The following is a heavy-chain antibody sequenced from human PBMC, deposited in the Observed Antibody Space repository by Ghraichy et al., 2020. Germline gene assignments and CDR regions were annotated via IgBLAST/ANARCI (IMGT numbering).Heavy chain of an antibody. Sequence: SETLSLTCTVSGGSISSYYWSWIRQPPGKGLEWIGYIYYSGSTNYNPSLKSRVTISVDTSKNQFSLKLSSVTAADTAVYYCARATYDYGVHRGWYFDLWGRGTLVTVSS. CDR3: ARATYDYGVHRGWYFDL. J-gene: IGHJ2*01. V-gene: IGHV4-59*01. D-gene: IGHD4-17*01. CDR1: GGSISSYY. CDR2: IYYSGST.